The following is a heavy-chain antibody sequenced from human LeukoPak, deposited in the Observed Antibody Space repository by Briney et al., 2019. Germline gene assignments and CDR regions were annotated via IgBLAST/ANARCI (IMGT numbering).Heavy chain of an antibody. Sequence: GGSLRLSCAASGFTFSDYYMSWIRQAPGKGLEWVSYISSSGSTIYYADSVKGRFTISRDNAKNSLYLQMSSLRAEDTAVYYCARDTTTVPSYYYGMDVWGQGTTVTVSS. CDR1: GFTFSDYY. J-gene: IGHJ6*02. CDR3: ARDTTTVPSYYYGMDV. V-gene: IGHV3-11*01. CDR2: ISSSGSTI. D-gene: IGHD4-11*01.